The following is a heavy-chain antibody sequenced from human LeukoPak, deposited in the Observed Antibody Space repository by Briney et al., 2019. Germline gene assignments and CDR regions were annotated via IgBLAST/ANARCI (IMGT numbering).Heavy chain of an antibody. Sequence: GGSLRLSCAASGFTFSSYAMSWVRQAPGKGLEWVSVISGSGGSTFYADSVKGRFTISRDSSKNTLYLQMNSLRAEDTALYYCAKYLGTMIVVDSYFDHWGQGTLVTVSS. CDR1: GFTFSSYA. CDR2: ISGSGGST. D-gene: IGHD3-22*01. CDR3: AKYLGTMIVVDSYFDH. V-gene: IGHV3-23*01. J-gene: IGHJ4*02.